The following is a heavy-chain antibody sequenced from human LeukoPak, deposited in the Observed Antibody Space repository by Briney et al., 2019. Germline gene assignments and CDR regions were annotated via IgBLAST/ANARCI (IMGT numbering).Heavy chain of an antibody. Sequence: VASVKVSCKASGYTFTSYGISWVRQAPGQGLEWMGWISAYNGNTNYAQKLQGRVTMTTDTSTSTAYMELRSLRSDDTAVYYCARDRYNSGWRDNWFDPWGQGTLVTVSS. D-gene: IGHD6-19*01. V-gene: IGHV1-18*01. CDR1: GYTFTSYG. J-gene: IGHJ5*02. CDR2: ISAYNGNT. CDR3: ARDRYNSGWRDNWFDP.